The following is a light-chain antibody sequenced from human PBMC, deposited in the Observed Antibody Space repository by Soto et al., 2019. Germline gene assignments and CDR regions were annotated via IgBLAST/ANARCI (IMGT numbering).Light chain of an antibody. CDR3: QRYYNAPFT. J-gene: IGKJ4*01. Sequence: DIQVTQHPSSLSASVGDRVTITCRASQGIKNYLAWYQQKPGETPKLLIYAASTLESGIPPRFSGSGSGTDFTLTMNNLQPEDVATYYCQRYYNAPFTFGGGTKVEIK. CDR2: AAS. V-gene: IGKV1-27*01. CDR1: QGIKNY.